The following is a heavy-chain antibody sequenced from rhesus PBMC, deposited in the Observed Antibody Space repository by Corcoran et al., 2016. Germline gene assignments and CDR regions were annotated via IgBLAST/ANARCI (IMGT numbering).Heavy chain of an antibody. CDR3: ARHWVAVAGYRAEYFEF. CDR2: IDSSGST. V-gene: IGHV4S11*01. Sequence: QVQLQESGPGLVKPSETLSLTCAVSGVALSSSYWSWILQAPGTGPGWIGRIDSSGSTYDNPSHKSRVTLSVDTSKNQFSLKLSSVTAADTAVYYCARHWVAVAGYRAEYFEFWGQGALVTVSS. CDR1: GVALSSSY. J-gene: IGHJ1*01. D-gene: IGHD6-37*01.